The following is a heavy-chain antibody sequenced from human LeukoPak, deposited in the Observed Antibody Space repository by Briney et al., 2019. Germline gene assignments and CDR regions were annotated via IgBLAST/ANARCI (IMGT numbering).Heavy chain of an antibody. CDR1: GFTFSSYS. D-gene: IGHD6-13*01. CDR2: IRSKGYGGTT. V-gene: IGHV3-49*04. Sequence: GGSLRLSCAASGFTFSSYSMNWVRQAPGKGLEWVGFIRSKGYGGTTEYAASVKGRFTISRDDSKSIAYLQMNSLKTEDTAMYYCTRDSPSWYLVGLADFWGQGTLVTVSS. CDR3: TRDSPSWYLVGLADF. J-gene: IGHJ4*02.